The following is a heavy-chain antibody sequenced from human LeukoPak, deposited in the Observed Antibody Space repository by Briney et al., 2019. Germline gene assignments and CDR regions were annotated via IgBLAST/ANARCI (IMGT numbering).Heavy chain of an antibody. V-gene: IGHV1-3*01. CDR2: INAGNGNT. Sequence: ASVKVSCKASGYTFTSYAMHWVRQAPGQRLEWMGWINAGNGNTKYPQRFQGRVTITRDTSASTAYMELSSLRSEDTAVYYCARSKLLRFLEWLSPFDYWGQGTLVTVSS. D-gene: IGHD3-3*01. CDR3: ARSKLLRFLEWLSPFDY. J-gene: IGHJ4*02. CDR1: GYTFTSYA.